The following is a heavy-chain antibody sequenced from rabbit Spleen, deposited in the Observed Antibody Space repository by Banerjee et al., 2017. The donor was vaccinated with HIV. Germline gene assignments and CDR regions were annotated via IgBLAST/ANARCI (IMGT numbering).Heavy chain of an antibody. CDR2: IDVSGGSTS. Sequence: QEQLEESGGDLVKPGASLTLTCTASGFSFSSGYDACWVRQPPGKGLEWIACIDVSGGSTSHYASWAKGRFTVSKTSSTTATLQMTSLTVADTATYFCARSAAGVVYRTNLWGQGTLVTVS. V-gene: IGHV1S45*01. J-gene: IGHJ4*01. D-gene: IGHD7-1*01. CDR3: ARSAAGVVYRTNL. CDR1: GFSFSSGYD.